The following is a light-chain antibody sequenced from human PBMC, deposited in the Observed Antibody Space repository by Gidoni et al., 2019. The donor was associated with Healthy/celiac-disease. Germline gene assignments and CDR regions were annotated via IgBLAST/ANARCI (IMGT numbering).Light chain of an antibody. V-gene: IGKV1-5*03. CDR3: QQSNSYPET. J-gene: IGKJ1*01. CDR1: QSISSW. Sequence: DIQMTQSPSTLSASVGDRVTITCRASQSISSWLAWYQQKPGKAPKLLIYKASSLESGVPSRFRGSGSGTEFTLTISSLQPDDFATYYCQQSNSYPETFGQGTKVEIK. CDR2: KAS.